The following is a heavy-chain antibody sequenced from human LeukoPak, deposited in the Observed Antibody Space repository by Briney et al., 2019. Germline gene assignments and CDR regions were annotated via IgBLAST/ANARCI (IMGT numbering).Heavy chain of an antibody. CDR1: GFTFDKSA. CDR3: AKDPRPYCSGGSCYSASSY. D-gene: IGHD2-15*01. CDR2: ISGDGGST. Sequence: PGGSLRLSCSASGFTFDKSAMDWVRQAPGKGLEWVSLISGDGGSTYYADSVKGRFTISRDNSKNSLYLQMNSLRTEDTALYYCAKDPRPYCSGGSCYSASSYWGQGTLVTVSS. J-gene: IGHJ4*02. V-gene: IGHV3-43*02.